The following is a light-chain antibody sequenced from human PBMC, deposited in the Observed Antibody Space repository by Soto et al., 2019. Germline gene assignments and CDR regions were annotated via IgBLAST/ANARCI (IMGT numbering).Light chain of an antibody. Sequence: QSVLTQPPSLSAAPGQEVNISCSGSGSNVGYNSVSWYQQLPGTAPKLLIYDNYKRPSGIPARFSGSKSGTSASLGITGLQTGDEADYYCGAWDDRLTAYVFGSGTKLTVL. V-gene: IGLV1-51*01. CDR1: GSNVGYNS. CDR2: DNY. J-gene: IGLJ1*01. CDR3: GAWDDRLTAYV.